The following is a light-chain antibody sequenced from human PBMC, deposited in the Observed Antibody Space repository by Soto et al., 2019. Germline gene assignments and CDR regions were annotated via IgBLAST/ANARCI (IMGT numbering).Light chain of an antibody. V-gene: IGLV1-47*01. CDR2: RNN. Sequence: QSVLTQPPSASGTPGQRVTISCSGSSSNIGSYYVYWYQQLPGTAPKLLIYRNNQRPSGVPDRFSGSKSGTSAALAISGLRSEDEADYYCAAWDDSLSGVVFGGGTKLTVL. CDR3: AAWDDSLSGVV. CDR1: SSNIGSYY. J-gene: IGLJ2*01.